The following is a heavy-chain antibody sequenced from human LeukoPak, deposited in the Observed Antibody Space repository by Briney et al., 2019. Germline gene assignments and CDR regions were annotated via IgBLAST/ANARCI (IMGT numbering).Heavy chain of an antibody. J-gene: IGHJ3*02. D-gene: IGHD1-1*01. CDR3: ARSKLERRSSAFDI. Sequence: GGSLRLSCAASGFTFSSYWMSWVRQAPGKGLEWVANIKQDGSEKYYVDSVKGRFTISRDNAKNSLYLQMNSLRAEDTAVYYCARSKLERRSSAFDIWGQGTMVTVSS. V-gene: IGHV3-7*01. CDR1: GFTFSSYW. CDR2: IKQDGSEK.